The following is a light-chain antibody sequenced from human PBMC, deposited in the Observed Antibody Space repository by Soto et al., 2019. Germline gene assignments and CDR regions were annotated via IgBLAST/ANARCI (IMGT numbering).Light chain of an antibody. CDR3: QKHDGVPL. V-gene: IGKV1-33*01. CDR1: QDISNH. Sequence: DIQLTQSPSSLSASVGDSVTITCQASQDISNHLNWYQQKPGKAPNLLIYDASDLETGVPSRFSGGGSGTFFSFTINSLQPEDIATYYCQKHDGVPLFGPGTKVDIK. J-gene: IGKJ3*01. CDR2: DAS.